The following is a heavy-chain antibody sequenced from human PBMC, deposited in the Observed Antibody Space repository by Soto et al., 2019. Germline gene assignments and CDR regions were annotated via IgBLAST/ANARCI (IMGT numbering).Heavy chain of an antibody. D-gene: IGHD3-10*01. V-gene: IGHV4-4*02. J-gene: IGHJ3*02. CDR3: ARRTTSRSVLPGTFDI. CDR1: GGSSSRATW. CDR2: IYPSGST. Sequence: SETLSLTYAVSGGSSSRATWWSQVRQPPGKGREWIGEIYPSGSTNYTPSLKSRVTISVDKSKNQSSLKLSSVTAADTAVYYCARRTTSRSVLPGTFDIWGQGTMVT.